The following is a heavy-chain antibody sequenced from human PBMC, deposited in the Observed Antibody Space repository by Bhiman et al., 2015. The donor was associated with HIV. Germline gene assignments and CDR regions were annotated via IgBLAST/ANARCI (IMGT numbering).Heavy chain of an antibody. Sequence: DVQLVESGGGLVKPGGSLRLSCTASGFSFSSYTMNWVRQAPGKGLEWVSSISSSSSYIYYADSVKGRFTISRDNAKNSLYLQMNSLRAEDTGVYNCARDMGDGDPYYFDYWGQGTLVTVSS. D-gene: IGHD4-17*01. V-gene: IGHV3-21*03. J-gene: IGHJ4*02. CDR3: ARDMGDGDPYYFDY. CDR1: GFSFSSYT. CDR2: ISSSSSYI.